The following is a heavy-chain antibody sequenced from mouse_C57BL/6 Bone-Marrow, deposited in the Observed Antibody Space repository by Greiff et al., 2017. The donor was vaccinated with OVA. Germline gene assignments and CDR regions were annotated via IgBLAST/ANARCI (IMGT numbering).Heavy chain of an antibody. D-gene: IGHD1-3*01. CDR3: AKRGGTNLGGMDY. V-gene: IGHV1-52*01. J-gene: IGHJ4*01. CDR2: IDPSDSET. CDR1: GYTFTSYW. Sequence: QVHVKQPGAELVRPGSSVKLSCKASGYTFTSYWMHWVKQRPIQGLEWIGNIDPSDSETHYNQKFKDKATLTVDKSSSTAYMQLSSLTSEDSADYDNAKRGGTNLGGMDYWGQGTSVTVSS.